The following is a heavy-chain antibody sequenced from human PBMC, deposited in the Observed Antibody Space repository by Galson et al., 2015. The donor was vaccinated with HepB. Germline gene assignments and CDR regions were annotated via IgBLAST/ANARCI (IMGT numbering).Heavy chain of an antibody. J-gene: IGHJ2*01. D-gene: IGHD2-2*01. V-gene: IGHV1-18*01. CDR3: ASHSCSSTSCYGAFDL. CDR2: ISAYNGNT. CDR1: GYTFTSYG. Sequence: SVKVSCKASGYTFTSYGISWVRQAPGQGLEWMGWISAYNGNTNYAQKLQGRVTMTTDTSTSTAYMELRSLRSDGTAVYYCASHSCSSTSCYGAFDLWGRGTLVTVSS.